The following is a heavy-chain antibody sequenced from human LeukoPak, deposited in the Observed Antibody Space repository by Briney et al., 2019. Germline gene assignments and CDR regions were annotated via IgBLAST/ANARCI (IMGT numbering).Heavy chain of an antibody. V-gene: IGHV3-23*01. CDR1: GFTFSSYA. D-gene: IGHD1-26*01. CDR3: ATVPLVGATRPFDY. J-gene: IGHJ4*02. Sequence: GGSLRLSCTASGFTFSSYAMSWVRQAPGKGLEWVSAISGSGGSTYYADSVKGRFTISRDNSKNTLYLQMNSLRAEDTAVYYCATVPLVGATRPFDYWGQGTLVTVSS. CDR2: ISGSGGST.